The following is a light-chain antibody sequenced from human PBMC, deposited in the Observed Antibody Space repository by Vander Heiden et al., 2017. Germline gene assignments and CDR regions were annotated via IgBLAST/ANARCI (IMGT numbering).Light chain of an antibody. V-gene: IGKV1D-12*01. CDR1: SYVNNW. Sequence: DIQLTHPPSSFSASVGDRVTIPCRARSYVNNWIGWYQQKPGKAPKLLIYSASTLQSGVPSRFSGSGSGTDFTLNISSLQPDDSATYYCQQARSFPLTFGGGTKVEI. J-gene: IGKJ4*01. CDR3: QQARSFPLT. CDR2: SAS.